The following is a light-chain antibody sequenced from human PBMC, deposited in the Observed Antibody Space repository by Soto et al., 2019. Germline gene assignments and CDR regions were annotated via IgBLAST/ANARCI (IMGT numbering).Light chain of an antibody. V-gene: IGLV2-8*01. CDR1: SSDVGGYNY. CDR3: SSYAGSNNYV. J-gene: IGLJ1*01. Sequence: ALTQPPSASGSPGQSVTISCTGTSSDVGGYNYVSWYQQHPGKAPKLMIYEVSKRPSGVPDRFSGSKSGNTASLTVSGLQAEDEADYYCSSYAGSNNYVFGTGTNSPS. CDR2: EVS.